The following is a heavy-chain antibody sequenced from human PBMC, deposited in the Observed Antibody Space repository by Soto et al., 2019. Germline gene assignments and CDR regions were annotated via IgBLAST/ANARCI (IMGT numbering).Heavy chain of an antibody. V-gene: IGHV3-30-3*01. J-gene: IGHJ4*02. CDR2: ISYDGSNK. Sequence: QVQLVESGGGVVQPGRSLRLSCAASGFTFSSYAMHWVRQAPGKGLEWVAVISYDGSNKYYADSVKGRFTISRDNSKNTLYLQMNSLRAEDTAVYYCARDLGAGTAPGDYWGQGTLVTVSS. CDR3: ARDLGAGTAPGDY. CDR1: GFTFSSYA. D-gene: IGHD6-13*01.